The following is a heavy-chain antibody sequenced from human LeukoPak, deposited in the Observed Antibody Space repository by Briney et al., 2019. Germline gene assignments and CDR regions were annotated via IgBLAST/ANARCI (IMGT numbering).Heavy chain of an antibody. CDR3: ATGSDFYYDS. V-gene: IGHV3-30-3*01. J-gene: IGHJ5*01. CDR1: GFTFTRNC. CDR2: ISHDGSSA. D-gene: IGHD1-26*01. Sequence: GRSLRLSCTASGFTFTRNCMHWVRQAPGKGLEWVAAISHDGSSALYADSVKGRFIISRDNSKNTQYLQMNSLRIEDSAVYYCATGSDFYYDSWGQGILVTVSS.